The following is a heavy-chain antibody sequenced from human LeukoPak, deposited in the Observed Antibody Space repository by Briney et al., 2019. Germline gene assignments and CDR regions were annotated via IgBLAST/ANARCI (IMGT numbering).Heavy chain of an antibody. J-gene: IGHJ4*02. D-gene: IGHD5-18*01. V-gene: IGHV4-34*01. CDR2: INHSGST. CDR1: GGSFSGYY. CDR3: ARGNNRQGIWLTR. Sequence: SETLSLTCAVYGGSFSGYYWSWIRQPPGKGLEWTGEINHSGSTNYNPSLKSRVTISVDTSKNQFSLKLSSVTAADTAVYYCARGNNRQGIWLTRWGQGTLVTVSS.